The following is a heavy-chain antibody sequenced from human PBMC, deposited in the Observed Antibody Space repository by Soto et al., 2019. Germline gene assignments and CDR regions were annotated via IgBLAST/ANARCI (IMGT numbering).Heavy chain of an antibody. CDR1: GYTFTSYG. CDR3: AGQGDVTYYYYGMYA. Sequence: QVHLVQSGAEVKKPGASVKVSCKTSGYTFTSYGISWVRQAPGQGLEWLGWISGYDGSTNLAQKAQDRVTMTTDTSTPTHHLELRSLSSDAKALYSCAGQGDVTYYYYGMYARGQGTTVNVSS. J-gene: IGHJ6*02. V-gene: IGHV1-18*01. D-gene: IGHD2-21*02. CDR2: ISGYDGST.